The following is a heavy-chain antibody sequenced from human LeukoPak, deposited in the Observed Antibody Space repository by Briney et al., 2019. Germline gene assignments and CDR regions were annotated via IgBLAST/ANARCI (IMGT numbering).Heavy chain of an antibody. CDR2: IYISGST. D-gene: IGHD3-22*01. CDR3: ASIDPSRSGYYFDY. V-gene: IGHV4-4*07. Sequence: SETLSLTCTVSGGSISTYYWTWIRQPAGKGLEWIGRIYISGSTNNNPSLKSRATISVDTSKNQFSLKLSSVTAADTAIYYCASIDPSRSGYYFDYWGQGTLVTVSS. CDR1: GGSISTYY. J-gene: IGHJ4*02.